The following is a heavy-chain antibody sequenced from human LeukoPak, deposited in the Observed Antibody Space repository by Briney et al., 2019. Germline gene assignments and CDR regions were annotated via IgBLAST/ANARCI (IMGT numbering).Heavy chain of an antibody. D-gene: IGHD2-2*01. J-gene: IGHJ4*02. V-gene: IGHV1-8*03. CDR3: ARDRDADIVVVPAAILAY. CDR1: GYTFTSYD. Sequence: ASVKVSCKASGYTFTSYDINWVRQAAGQRLEWMGWMNPNSGNTGYAQKFQGRVTITRNTSISTAYMELSSLRSEDTAVYYCARDRDADIVVVPAAILAYWGQGTLVTVSS. CDR2: MNPNSGNT.